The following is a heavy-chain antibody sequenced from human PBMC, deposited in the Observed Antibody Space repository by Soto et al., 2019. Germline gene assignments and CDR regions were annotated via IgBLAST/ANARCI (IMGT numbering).Heavy chain of an antibody. CDR2: FYSSGSI. J-gene: IGHJ5*02. V-gene: IGHV4-31*03. D-gene: IGHD6-19*01. Sequence: PSETLSLTCFDSGYSITAGGYYWSWIRHHPGKGLEWIGSFYSSGSIIYNPSLRSRVSISGDTSSNQFSMSLTSVTAADTARYYCARMYSSGSGWFHTWGQGTLVTVSS. CDR3: ARMYSSGSGWFHT. CDR1: GYSITAGGYY.